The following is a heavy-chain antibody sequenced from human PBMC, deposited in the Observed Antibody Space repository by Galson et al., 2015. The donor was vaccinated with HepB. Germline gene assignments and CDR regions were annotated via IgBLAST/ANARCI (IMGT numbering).Heavy chain of an antibody. J-gene: IGHJ4*02. CDR2: ISSSSSTI. CDR3: AKAVGGQYYGSGSYSDY. Sequence: SLRLSCAASGFTFSSYSMNWVRQAPGKGLEWVSYISSSSSTIYYADSVKGRFTISRDNWKNTLYLQMKGLRADDTALYYCAKAVGGQYYGSGSYSDYWGQGTLVTVSP. D-gene: IGHD3-10*01. CDR1: GFTFSSYS. V-gene: IGHV3-48*01.